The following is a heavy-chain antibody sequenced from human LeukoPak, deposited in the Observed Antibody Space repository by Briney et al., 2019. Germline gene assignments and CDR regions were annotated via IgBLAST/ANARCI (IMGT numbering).Heavy chain of an antibody. CDR1: GFTFSSYA. CDR2: ISGSGGST. J-gene: IGHJ4*02. V-gene: IGHV3-23*01. D-gene: IGHD6-13*01. CDR3: AKGGYSSSSPPDY. Sequence: GASLRLSCAASGFTFSSYAVTWVRQAPGKGLEWVSAISGSGGSTYYADSVKGRLTISRDNSKNTLYLQMNSLRAEDTAMYYCAKGGYSSSSPPDYWGQGTLVTVSS.